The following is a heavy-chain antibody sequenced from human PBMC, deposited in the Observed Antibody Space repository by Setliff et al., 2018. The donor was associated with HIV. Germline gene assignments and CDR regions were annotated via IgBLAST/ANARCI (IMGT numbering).Heavy chain of an antibody. CDR1: GYTFTGYA. CDR3: ARVGNNRLQFFDH. V-gene: IGHV1-3*01. D-gene: IGHD5-12*01. Sequence: ASVKVSCKASGYTFTGYAMHWVRQAPGQRLEWMGWINAGNGKTKYSQKFQGRVTITRDTSASTADMELSSLRSEDTAVYYCARVGNNRLQFFDHWGQGTLVTVSS. J-gene: IGHJ4*02. CDR2: INAGNGKT.